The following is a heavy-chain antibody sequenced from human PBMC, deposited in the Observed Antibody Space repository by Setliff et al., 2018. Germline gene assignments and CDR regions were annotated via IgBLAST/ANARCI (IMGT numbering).Heavy chain of an antibody. CDR2: ISGYNGNT. Sequence: GASVKVSCKTSGYTFISYGISWVRQAPGQGLEWMGWISGYNGNTDYAQNFQGRVTMTTDISTSTAFMELRSLTSDDTALYYCARGAPGHCSGGSCWYFDYWGQGTLVTVSS. J-gene: IGHJ4*01. CDR3: ARGAPGHCSGGSCWYFDY. V-gene: IGHV1-18*01. CDR1: GYTFISYG. D-gene: IGHD2-15*01.